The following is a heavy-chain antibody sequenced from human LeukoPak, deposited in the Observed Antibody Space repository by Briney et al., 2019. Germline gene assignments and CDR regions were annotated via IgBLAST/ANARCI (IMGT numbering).Heavy chain of an antibody. J-gene: IGHJ4*02. D-gene: IGHD5-24*01. CDR3: ARRDGGRDGYNSPDY. CDR1: GGSISSSSYY. V-gene: IGHV4-39*01. Sequence: SETLSLTCTVSGGSISSSSYYWGWIRQPPGKGLEWIGSIYYSGSTYYNPSLKSRVTISVDTSKNQFSLKLSSVTAADTAVYYCARRDGGRDGYNSPDYWGQGTLVTVSS. CDR2: IYYSGST.